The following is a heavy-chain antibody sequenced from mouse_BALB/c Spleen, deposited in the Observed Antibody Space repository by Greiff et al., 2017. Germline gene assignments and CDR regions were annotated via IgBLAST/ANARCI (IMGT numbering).Heavy chain of an antibody. CDR1: GFTFSDFY. J-gene: IGHJ4*01. Sequence: EVKLMESGGGLVQPGGSLRLSCATSGFTFSDFYMEWVRQPPGKRLEWIAASRNKANDYTTEYSASVKGRFIVSRDTSQSILYLQMNALRAEDTAIYYCARDAGYYGSSLYAMDYWGQGTSVTVSS. D-gene: IGHD1-1*01. CDR2: SRNKANDYTT. V-gene: IGHV7-1*02. CDR3: ARDAGYYGSSLYAMDY.